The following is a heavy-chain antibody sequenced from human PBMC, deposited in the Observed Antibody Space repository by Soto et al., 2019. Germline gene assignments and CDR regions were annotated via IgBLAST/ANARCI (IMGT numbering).Heavy chain of an antibody. Sequence: GASVKVSCKASGYKFTGYGISWVRQAPGQGLEWMGWISAYTGNTNFAQKFQGRVSMTIDTSTNTAYMDLRSLTPDDTAVYYCARDRVQGVLSAHYNGMDVRGPGLKVTVSS. J-gene: IGHJ6*02. D-gene: IGHD3-16*01. CDR2: ISAYTGNT. CDR3: ARDRVQGVLSAHYNGMDV. V-gene: IGHV1-18*01. CDR1: GYKFTGYG.